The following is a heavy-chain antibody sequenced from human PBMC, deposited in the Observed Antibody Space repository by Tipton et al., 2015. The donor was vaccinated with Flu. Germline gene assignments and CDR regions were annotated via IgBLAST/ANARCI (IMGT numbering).Heavy chain of an antibody. CDR2: IYFSGST. D-gene: IGHD1-26*01. J-gene: IGHJ4*02. CDR3: ARGSYGELLYFYY. CDR1: GGSISGHY. Sequence: TLSLTCSVSGGSISGHYWNWIRQPPGKGLEWIGYIYFSGSTEYNPSLRSRVTISLDTSKKHFSLNLSSVIAADTAMYYCARGSYGELLYFYYWGPGTLGILSS. V-gene: IGHV4-59*11.